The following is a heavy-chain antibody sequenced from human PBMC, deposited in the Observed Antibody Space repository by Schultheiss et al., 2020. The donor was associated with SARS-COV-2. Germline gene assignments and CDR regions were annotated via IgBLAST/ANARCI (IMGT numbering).Heavy chain of an antibody. D-gene: IGHD3-10*01. V-gene: IGHV3-21*06. CDR3: AREKGLSSGYFQH. CDR2: ISSSGSL. J-gene: IGHJ1*01. CDR1: GFTFSRYN. Sequence: GGSLRLSCAASGFTFSRYNMNWVRQAPGKGLEWVSSISSSGSLYYTNSVKGRYIISRDNANNSLYLQMNSLRAEDTAVYYCAREKGLSSGYFQHWGQGTLVTVSS.